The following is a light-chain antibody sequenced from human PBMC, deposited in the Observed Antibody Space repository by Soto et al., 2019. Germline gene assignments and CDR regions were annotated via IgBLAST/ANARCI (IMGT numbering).Light chain of an antibody. J-gene: IGKJ5*01. V-gene: IGKV3-20*01. CDR3: QQYATSPS. CDR2: DAS. Sequence: TPYPGTLCLYKEARAPLSCMASQSVSSSYLAWYQQKPGQAPRLLIYDASNRATGIPDRFSGSGSGTDFTLTISRLEPEGFAVFYCQQYATSPSVGQGARLEIK. CDR1: QSVSSSY.